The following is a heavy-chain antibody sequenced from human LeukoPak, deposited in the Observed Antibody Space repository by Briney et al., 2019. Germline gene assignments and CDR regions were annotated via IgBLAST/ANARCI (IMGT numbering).Heavy chain of an antibody. D-gene: IGHD3-22*01. V-gene: IGHV3-21*01. CDR2: ISSSSSYI. CDR3: ARDRPLGSVYYYDSSGRAAFDI. J-gene: IGHJ3*02. Sequence: PGGSLRLSCAASGFTFSSYSMNWVRQAPGKGLEWVSSISSSSSYIYYADSVKGRFTISRDNAKNSLYLQMNSLRAEDTAVYYCARDRPLGSVYYYDSSGRAAFDIWRQGTMVTVSS. CDR1: GFTFSSYS.